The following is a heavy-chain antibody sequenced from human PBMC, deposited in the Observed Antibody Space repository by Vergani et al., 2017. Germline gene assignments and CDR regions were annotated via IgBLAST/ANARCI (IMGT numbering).Heavy chain of an antibody. J-gene: IGHJ4*02. CDR2: IKQDGSAK. V-gene: IGHV3-7*01. D-gene: IGHD5-18*01. CDR1: GFTFSRYW. CDR3: ARDDSPLVDY. Sequence: EVQMVESGGGLVQPGGSLRLSCAASGFTFSRYWMSWVLQAPGKGLEWVANIKQDGSAKYYVDSVKGRFTISRDNAKNSLYLQMNSLRAEDTAVYYCARDDSPLVDYWGQGTLVTVSS.